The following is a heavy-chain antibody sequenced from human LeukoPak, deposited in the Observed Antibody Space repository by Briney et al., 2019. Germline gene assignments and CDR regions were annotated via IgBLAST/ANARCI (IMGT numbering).Heavy chain of an antibody. Sequence: SETLSLTCTVSGGSISSYYWSWIRQPPGKGLEWIGYIYYSGSTNYNPSLKSRVTISVDTSKNQFSLKLSSVTAADTAVYYCARKSFLRGSYRPDDAFDIWGQGTMVTVSS. J-gene: IGHJ3*02. V-gene: IGHV4-59*08. CDR3: ARKSFLRGSYRPDDAFDI. D-gene: IGHD3-16*02. CDR1: GGSISSYY. CDR2: IYYSGST.